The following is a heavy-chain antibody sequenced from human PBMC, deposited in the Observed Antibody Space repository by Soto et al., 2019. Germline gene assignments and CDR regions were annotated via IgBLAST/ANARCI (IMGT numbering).Heavy chain of an antibody. Sequence: RTVRGKISGFALRTSKKGVSWMRQPPGKAREWLARIDWDDDKFYSTSLKTRLTISKDTSKNQVVLTMTNMDPVDTSTYYCPRLSRRYYQCRDFWGQGITV. CDR3: PRLSRRYYQCRDF. CDR2: IDWDDDK. CDR1: GFALRTSKKG. J-gene: IGHJ6*02. D-gene: IGHD1-26*01. V-gene: IGHV2-70*04.